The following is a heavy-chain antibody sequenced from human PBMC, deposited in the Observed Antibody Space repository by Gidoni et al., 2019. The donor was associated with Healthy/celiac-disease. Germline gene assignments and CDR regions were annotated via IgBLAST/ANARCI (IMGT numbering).Heavy chain of an antibody. CDR2: LWFDGINK. Sequence: QVQLVESGGGVVQPGRSLRLSCAASGFTFSSYGMHSVRQAPGKGLEWVEVLWFDGINKHDADSVKGRVTNSRDKSKNTLYLQMDSLRAEDTAVYYCARGAGYCTELGRIGCYFYGMDVWGQGTTVTVSS. CDR1: GFTFSSYG. CDR3: ARGAGYCTELGRIGCYFYGMDV. J-gene: IGHJ6*02. V-gene: IGHV3-33*01. D-gene: IGHD2-15*01.